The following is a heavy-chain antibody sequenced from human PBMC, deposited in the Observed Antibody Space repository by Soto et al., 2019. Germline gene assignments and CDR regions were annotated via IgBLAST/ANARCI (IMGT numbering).Heavy chain of an antibody. J-gene: IGHJ4*02. Sequence: HPGGSLRLSCEASGFIFTTSAMAWVRQAPGKGLEWVSTISGSGVSTSYTDSVKGRFIITRDNSGNTLFLQMISLRDDDTAVYFCAAVMGSDFDNVWGSLSFDHWGQGSL. V-gene: IGHV3-23*01. D-gene: IGHD3-16*01. CDR2: ISGSGVST. CDR1: GFIFTTSA. CDR3: AAVMGSDFDNVWGSLSFDH.